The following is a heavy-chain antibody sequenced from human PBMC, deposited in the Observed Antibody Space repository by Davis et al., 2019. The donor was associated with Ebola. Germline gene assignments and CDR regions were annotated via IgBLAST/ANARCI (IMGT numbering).Heavy chain of an antibody. D-gene: IGHD3-10*01. Sequence: PGRSLRLSCAASGFTFSSYSMNWVRQAPGKGLEWVSSISSSSSYIYHADSVKGRFTISRDNAKNSLYLQMNSLRAEDTAVYYCARDDDYYGSGRHLPSADYWGQGTLVTVSS. CDR3: ARDDDYYGSGRHLPSADY. V-gene: IGHV3-21*01. J-gene: IGHJ4*02. CDR1: GFTFSSYS. CDR2: ISSSSSYI.